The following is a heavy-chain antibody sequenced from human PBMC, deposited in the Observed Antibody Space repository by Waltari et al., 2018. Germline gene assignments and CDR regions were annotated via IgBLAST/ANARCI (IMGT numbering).Heavy chain of an antibody. V-gene: IGHV3-9*01. D-gene: IGHD5-12*01. J-gene: IGHJ4*02. Sequence: VQLQESGPGLVKPSETLSLTCTVSGGSISSGSYYWSWIRQPAGKGLEWVSGISWNSGSIGYADSVKGRFTISRDNAKNSLYLQMNSLRAEDTALYYCAKDIRYSGYEGLDYWGQGTLVTVSS. CDR2: ISWNSGSI. CDR1: GGSISSGSYY. CDR3: AKDIRYSGYEGLDY.